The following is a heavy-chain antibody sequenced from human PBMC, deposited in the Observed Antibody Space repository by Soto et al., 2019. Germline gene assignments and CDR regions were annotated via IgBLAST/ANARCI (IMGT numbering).Heavy chain of an antibody. J-gene: IGHJ3*02. CDR2: IKQDGSEK. V-gene: IGHV3-7*03. Sequence: GGSLRLSCAASGFTFSSYWMSWVRQAPGKGLEWVANIKQDGSEKYYVDSVKGRFTISRDNAKNSLYLQMNSLRAEDTAVYYCASSGDTAMVDAFDIWGQGTMVT. D-gene: IGHD5-18*01. CDR1: GFTFSSYW. CDR3: ASSGDTAMVDAFDI.